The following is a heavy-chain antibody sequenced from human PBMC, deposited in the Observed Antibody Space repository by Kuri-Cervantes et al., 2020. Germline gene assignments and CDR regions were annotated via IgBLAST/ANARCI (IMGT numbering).Heavy chain of an antibody. Sequence: GESLKISCAASGFTFSDYYMSWIRQAPGKGLEWVSSISSSSSYIYYADSVKGRFTISRDNAKNSLYLQMNSLRAEDTAVYYCARDTSGDFTTTPFDYWGQGTLVTVSS. V-gene: IGHV3-11*06. CDR3: ARDTSGDFTTTPFDY. CDR2: ISSSSSYI. J-gene: IGHJ4*02. D-gene: IGHD4-17*01. CDR1: GFTFSDYY.